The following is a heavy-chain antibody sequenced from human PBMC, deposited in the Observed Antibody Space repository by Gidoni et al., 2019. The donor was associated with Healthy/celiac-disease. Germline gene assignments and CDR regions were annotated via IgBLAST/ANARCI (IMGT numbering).Heavy chain of an antibody. D-gene: IGHD6-19*01. CDR3: ARHKSPPGWGAVAGTHYYYYGMDV. J-gene: IGHJ6*02. V-gene: IGHV4-39*01. Sequence: QLQLQESGPGLVKTSETLSLTCTVSGGSLSSSSYYWGWIRQPPGKGLEWIGSIYYSGSTYYNPSLKSRVTISVDTSKNQFSLKLSSVTAADTAVYYCARHKSPPGWGAVAGTHYYYYGMDVWGQGTTVTVSS. CDR2: IYYSGST. CDR1: GGSLSSSSYY.